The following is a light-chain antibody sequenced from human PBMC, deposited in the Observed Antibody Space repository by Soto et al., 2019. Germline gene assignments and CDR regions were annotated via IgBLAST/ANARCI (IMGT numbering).Light chain of an antibody. CDR3: QQYNNWPYT. CDR2: GAS. V-gene: IGKV3-15*01. CDR1: QSVSSN. J-gene: IGKJ2*01. Sequence: EILMTQSPATLSVSPGERATLSCRASQSVSSNLAWYQQKPGQAPRLLIYGASTRATGIPARFSGSGSGTAFTRTISSLQSEDFAVYYGQQYNNWPYTFGQGTKLEIK.